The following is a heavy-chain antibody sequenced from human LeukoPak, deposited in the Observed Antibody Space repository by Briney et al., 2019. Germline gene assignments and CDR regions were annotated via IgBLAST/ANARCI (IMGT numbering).Heavy chain of an antibody. J-gene: IGHJ5*02. V-gene: IGHV4-39*07. Sequence: SETLSLTCNVSGGSISSTSYYWGWIRQPPGKGLEWLGNIYYTGTTYYNPSLKSRVTISVDTSKNQFSLKLSSVTAADTAVYYCARGGRGHYYDSSWFDPWGQGTLVTVSS. CDR1: GGSISSTSYY. CDR3: ARGGRGHYYDSSWFDP. CDR2: IYYTGTT. D-gene: IGHD3-22*01.